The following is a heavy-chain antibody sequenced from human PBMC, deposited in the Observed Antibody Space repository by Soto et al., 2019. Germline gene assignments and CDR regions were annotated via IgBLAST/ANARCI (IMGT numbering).Heavy chain of an antibody. V-gene: IGHV3-23*01. CDR3: AKDSPGLPFDY. Sequence: ARSLRHSCAAAASTFISHSISSVPPDPGKGLEWVSLIIGLCGRTYYPDSVKGRLTISRDNSKDTLYLHMNSLRAEVPAVYYCAKDSPGLPFDYCGRGTLVTVSS. D-gene: IGHD2-15*01. CDR1: ASTFISHS. J-gene: IGHJ4*02. CDR2: IIGLCGRT.